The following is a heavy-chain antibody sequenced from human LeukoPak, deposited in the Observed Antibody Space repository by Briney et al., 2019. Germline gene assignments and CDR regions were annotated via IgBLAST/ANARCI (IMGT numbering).Heavy chain of an antibody. CDR2: IYYSGST. Sequence: SETLSLTCTVSGGSISSYYWSWIRQPPGKGLEGLGYIYYSGSTNYNPSLMSRVTISVDTSKNQFSLKLSSVTAADTAVYYCASSLGLWFGELSPTYFDYWGQGTLVTVSS. CDR3: ASSLGLWFGELSPTYFDY. J-gene: IGHJ4*02. CDR1: GGSISSYY. D-gene: IGHD3-10*01. V-gene: IGHV4-59*01.